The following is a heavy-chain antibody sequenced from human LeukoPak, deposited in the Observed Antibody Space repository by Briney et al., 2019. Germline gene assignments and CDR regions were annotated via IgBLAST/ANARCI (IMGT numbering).Heavy chain of an antibody. CDR3: ARGGIGATMVRGVPSPGNWFDP. V-gene: IGHV4-31*03. J-gene: IGHJ5*02. Sequence: PSETLSLTCTVSGGSISSGGYYWIWIRQHPGKGLEWNRNIYYSGSTYYNPSLKRRVTISVDTSKNQFSLKLSSVTAADTAVYYCARGGIGATMVRGVPSPGNWFDPWGQGTLVTVSS. CDR1: GGSISSGGYY. D-gene: IGHD3-10*01. CDR2: IYYSGST.